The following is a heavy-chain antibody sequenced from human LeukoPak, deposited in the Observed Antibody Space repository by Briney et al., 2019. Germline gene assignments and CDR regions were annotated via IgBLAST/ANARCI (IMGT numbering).Heavy chain of an antibody. J-gene: IGHJ4*02. V-gene: IGHV3-30-3*01. CDR3: AKDESSGDYRLNSFDY. CDR2: ISYDGSNK. Sequence: GGSLELSCATSGFTFSSYAMHWVRQAPGKGLEGVAVISYDGSNKYYADSVKGRFTISRDNSKNTLYLQMNSLKTEDTAVYYCAKDESSGDYRLNSFDYWGQGTLVTVSS. D-gene: IGHD4-17*01. CDR1: GFTFSSYA.